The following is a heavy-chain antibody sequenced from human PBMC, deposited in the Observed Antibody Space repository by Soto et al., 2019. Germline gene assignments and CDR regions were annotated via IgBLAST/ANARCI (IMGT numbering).Heavy chain of an antibody. V-gene: IGHV1-69*01. CDR3: ARSQGSSTSLEIYYYYYYGMDV. CDR1: GGTFGSYA. J-gene: IGHJ6*02. D-gene: IGHD2-2*01. Sequence: QVQLVQSGAEVKKPGSSVKVSCKASGGTFGSYAISWVRQAPGQGLEWMGGIIPIPGTANYAQKFQGRVTIAADESTITAYLELSRRRSEDTAVYYCARSQGSSTSLEIYYYYYYGMDVWGQGTTVTVSS. CDR2: IIPIPGTA.